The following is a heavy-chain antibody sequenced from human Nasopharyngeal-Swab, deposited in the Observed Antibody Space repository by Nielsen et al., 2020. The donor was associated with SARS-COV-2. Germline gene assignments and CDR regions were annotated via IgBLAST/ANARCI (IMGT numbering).Heavy chain of an antibody. Sequence: SETLSLTCTVPGGSISGYYWSWIRQPPGQGLEWIGHIFYSGSTTYNPSLRSRVTIPVDTSKNQFSLRLSSVTAADTAVYFCSRRGNSYGGNWFDSWGLGSLVVVSS. V-gene: IGHV4-59*01. CDR2: IFYSGST. J-gene: IGHJ5*01. D-gene: IGHD2/OR15-2a*01. CDR1: GGSISGYY. CDR3: SRRGNSYGGNWFDS.